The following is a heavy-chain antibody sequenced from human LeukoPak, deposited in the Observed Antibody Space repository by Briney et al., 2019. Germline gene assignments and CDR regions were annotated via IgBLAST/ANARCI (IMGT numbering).Heavy chain of an antibody. Sequence: SQTLSLPCAISGDSVSSNSAAWNWVRQSPSRGLEWLGRTYYRSKWYNDYAVSVKSRITINPDTSKNQFSLQLNSVTPEDTAAYYCARGDTGYSSSWYYFDYWGQGTLVTVSS. CDR2: TYYRSKWYN. J-gene: IGHJ4*02. V-gene: IGHV6-1*01. D-gene: IGHD6-13*01. CDR1: GDSVSSNSAA. CDR3: ARGDTGYSSSWYYFDY.